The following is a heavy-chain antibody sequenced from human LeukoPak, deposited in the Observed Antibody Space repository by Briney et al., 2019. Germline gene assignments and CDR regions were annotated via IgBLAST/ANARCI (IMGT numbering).Heavy chain of an antibody. V-gene: IGHV1-2*02. Sequence: GASVKVSCKASGYTFTGYYMHWVRQAPGQGLEWMGWINPNSGGTNYAQKFQGRVTMTRDTSISTAYMELSRLRSDDTAVYYCARLVGATTTETDYWGQGTLVTVSS. CDR2: INPNSGGT. CDR3: ARLVGATTTETDY. J-gene: IGHJ4*02. D-gene: IGHD1-26*01. CDR1: GYTFTGYY.